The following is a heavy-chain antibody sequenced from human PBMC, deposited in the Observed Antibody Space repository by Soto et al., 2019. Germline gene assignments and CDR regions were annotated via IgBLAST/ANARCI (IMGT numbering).Heavy chain of an antibody. Sequence: QVQLQQSGPGLVKPSQTLSLTCAISGDSVSSNSAAWGWIRQSPSRGLEWLGRTNYRSKWYHDSAVSLKSRITSSPDPPKNQFSLQLDSVTPDDTDVYYWARDRDATIGNYFDFWGQGTLVTVSS. J-gene: IGHJ4*02. CDR2: TNYRSKWYH. CDR3: ARDRDATIGNYFDF. D-gene: IGHD1-1*01. V-gene: IGHV6-1*01. CDR1: GDSVSSNSAA.